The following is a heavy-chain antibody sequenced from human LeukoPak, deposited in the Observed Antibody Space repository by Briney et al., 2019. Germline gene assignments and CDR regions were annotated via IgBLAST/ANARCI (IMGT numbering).Heavy chain of an antibody. J-gene: IGHJ3*02. D-gene: IGHD3-3*01. CDR3: ARVRSNYDFWSGYSHAFDI. V-gene: IGHV1-2*02. CDR2: INPNSGDT. Sequence: ASVKVSCKASGYAFTGYYMHWVRQAPGQGLEWMGWINPNSGDTHYAQKFQGRVTMTRDTSITTAYMDLSRLRSDDTAVYYCARVRSNYDFWSGYSHAFDIWGQGTMVTVSS. CDR1: GYAFTGYY.